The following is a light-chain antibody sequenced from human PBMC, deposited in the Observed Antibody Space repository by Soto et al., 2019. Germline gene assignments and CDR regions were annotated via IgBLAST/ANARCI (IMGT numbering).Light chain of an antibody. CDR1: SSVVGGYNY. V-gene: IGLV2-8*01. CDR2: DVS. J-gene: IGLJ1*01. CDR3: SSYAGSNNYV. Sequence: QSVLTQPPSASGSRGQSVTISCTGTSSVVGGYNYVSWYQQHPGKAPKLMIYDVSKRPSGVPDRFSGSKSGNTASLTVSGLQAEDEAEYYCSSYAGSNNYVFGTGTKVTVL.